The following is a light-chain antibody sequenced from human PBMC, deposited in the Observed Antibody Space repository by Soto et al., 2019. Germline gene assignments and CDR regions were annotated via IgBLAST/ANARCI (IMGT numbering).Light chain of an antibody. Sequence: EIVLTQSPGTLSLSPGERATLSCRASQSVSSSYLAWYQQKPGQAPRLLIYGASSRATGIPDRFSGSGSGTHFTPTINTLEPEDFAVYYCQQYGSSPWTFGQGTKVEIK. CDR1: QSVSSSY. V-gene: IGKV3-20*01. CDR3: QQYGSSPWT. J-gene: IGKJ1*01. CDR2: GAS.